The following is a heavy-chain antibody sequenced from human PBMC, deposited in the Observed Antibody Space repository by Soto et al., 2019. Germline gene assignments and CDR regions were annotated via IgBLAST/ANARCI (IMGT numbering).Heavy chain of an antibody. Sequence: GGSLRLSCVASGSTFSNFAMAWVRQAPGEGLEWVSAISGSGDDTFYADSMKGRFTISRDNSKDTLYLQMNSLRAEDTAVYYCAKASQWYFDLWGRGTLVTVSS. CDR3: AKASQWYFDL. J-gene: IGHJ2*01. CDR2: ISGSGDDT. CDR1: GSTFSNFA. V-gene: IGHV3-23*01.